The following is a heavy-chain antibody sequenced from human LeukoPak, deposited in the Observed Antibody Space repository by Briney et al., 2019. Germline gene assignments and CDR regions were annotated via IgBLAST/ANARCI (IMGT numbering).Heavy chain of an antibody. V-gene: IGHV3-66*01. Sequence: GGSLRLSCAASAFTVSSNYMSWVRQAPGKGLEWVSIIYSGGSTQYADSVKGRFTISRDNSKNTVYLQMNSLRAEDTAVYYCARETSGGWYSWGQGTLVTVSS. D-gene: IGHD6-19*01. CDR1: AFTVSSNY. CDR3: ARETSGGWYS. CDR2: IYSGGST. J-gene: IGHJ4*02.